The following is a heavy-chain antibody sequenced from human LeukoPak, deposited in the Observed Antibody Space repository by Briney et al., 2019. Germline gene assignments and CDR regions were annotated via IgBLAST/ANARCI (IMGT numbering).Heavy chain of an antibody. CDR3: ARDSRNYYDSRGGGDDAFDI. CDR2: INPNSGST. Sequence: GASVKVSCKASGYAFTGYSIHWVRQAPGQGLEWMGWINPNSGSTNFAQNFQGRVTMTRDTSISTAYMELSRLTSDDTAVYYCARDSRNYYDSRGGGDDAFDIWGQGTMVTVSS. J-gene: IGHJ3*02. CDR1: GYAFTGYS. V-gene: IGHV1-2*02. D-gene: IGHD3-22*01.